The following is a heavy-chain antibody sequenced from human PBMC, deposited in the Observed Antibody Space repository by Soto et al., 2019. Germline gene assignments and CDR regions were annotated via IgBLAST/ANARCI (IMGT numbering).Heavy chain of an antibody. CDR3: ARDWIYCTGKRCLQGAFGV. CDR1: GYSFTGYY. V-gene: IGHV1-2*02. Sequence: XSVKVSCKASGYSFTGYYVHWVREAPGQGLEWMGWINANTGGTKYSQKFQGRVTMTRDTSISSAYLELSSLRSDDRAVYYCARDWIYCTGKRCLQGAFGVCGQGTMVTVSS. CDR2: INANTGGT. D-gene: IGHD2-8*02. J-gene: IGHJ3*01.